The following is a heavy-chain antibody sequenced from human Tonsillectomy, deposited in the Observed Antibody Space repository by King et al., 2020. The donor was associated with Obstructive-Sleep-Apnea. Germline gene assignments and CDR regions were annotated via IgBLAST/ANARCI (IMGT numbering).Heavy chain of an antibody. D-gene: IGHD2-21*02. CDR2: IKSKTDGGTT. J-gene: IGHJ4*01. CDR1: GFTFSNAW. CDR3: TTDDGGAAIPLFGY. V-gene: IGHV3-15*01. Sequence: VQLVESGGGLVKPGGSLRLSCAASGFTFSNAWMGWVRQAPGGGLEWVGRIKSKTDGGTTDYATPVKGRVTASRDDSKNTLYLQMYSLTTADTAVYYCTTDDGGAAIPLFGYWGHGTLVTVSS.